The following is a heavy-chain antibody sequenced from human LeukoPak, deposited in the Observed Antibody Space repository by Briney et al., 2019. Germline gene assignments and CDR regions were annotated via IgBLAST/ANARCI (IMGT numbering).Heavy chain of an antibody. CDR2: ISYDGSNK. CDR3: ARAWYYYDSSGSNPPYYFDY. V-gene: IGHV3-30-3*01. Sequence: GGSLRLSCAASGFTFSSYAMSWVRQAPGKGLEWVAVISYDGSNKYYADSVKGRFTISRDNSKNTLYLQMNSLRAEDTAVYYCARAWYYYDSSGSNPPYYFDYWGQGTLVTVSS. CDR1: GFTFSSYA. D-gene: IGHD3-22*01. J-gene: IGHJ4*02.